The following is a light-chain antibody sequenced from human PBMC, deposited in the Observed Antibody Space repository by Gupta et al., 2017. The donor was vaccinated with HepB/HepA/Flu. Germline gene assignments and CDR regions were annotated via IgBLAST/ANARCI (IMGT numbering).Light chain of an antibody. CDR2: GVS. Sequence: EIVLTQSPGTLSLSPGERATLSCRASQTISSSSLAWYQQKPGQAPRLLIYGVSSRATGTPDRFSGSGSGTDFTLTISNREPEDYALYYGQQYGGLPLSFGGGTKVEIK. V-gene: IGKV3-20*01. CDR3: QQYGGLPLS. J-gene: IGKJ4*01. CDR1: QTISSSS.